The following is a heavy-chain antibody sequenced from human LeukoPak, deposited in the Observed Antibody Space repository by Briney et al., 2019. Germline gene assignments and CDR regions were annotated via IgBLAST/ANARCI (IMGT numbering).Heavy chain of an antibody. J-gene: IGHJ2*01. V-gene: IGHV4-34*01. CDR1: GGSFSGYY. CDR2: INHSGST. D-gene: IGHD3-22*01. Sequence: PSETLSLTCAVYGGSFSGYYWSWIRQPPGKGLEWIGEINHSGSTNYNPSLKSRVTISVDTSKNQFSLKLSSVTAADTAVYYCASQEAYYYDSSGKSHWYFDLWGRGTLVTVSS. CDR3: ASQEAYYYDSSGKSHWYFDL.